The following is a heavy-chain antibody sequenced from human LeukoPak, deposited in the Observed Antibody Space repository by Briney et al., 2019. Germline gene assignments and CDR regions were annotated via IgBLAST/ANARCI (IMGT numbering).Heavy chain of an antibody. Sequence: PSETLSLTCTVSGGSISSSSYYWGWIRQPPGKGLEWIGSIYYSGSTYYNPSLKSRVTISVDTSKNQFSLKLSSVTAADTAVYYCASWTTVSLNFDYWGQGTLVTVSS. J-gene: IGHJ4*02. CDR2: IYYSGST. CDR3: ASWTTVSLNFDY. V-gene: IGHV4-39*01. D-gene: IGHD4-11*01. CDR1: GGSISSSSYY.